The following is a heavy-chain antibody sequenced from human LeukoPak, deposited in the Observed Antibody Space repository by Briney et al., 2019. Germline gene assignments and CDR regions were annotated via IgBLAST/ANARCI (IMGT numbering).Heavy chain of an antibody. D-gene: IGHD5-12*01. CDR3: ARVGDAATTYFDY. Sequence: SETLSLTCTVSGGSISSGGYYWSWIRQHPGKGLEWIGYIYYSGSTNYNPSLKSRVTISVDKSKNQFSLKLSSVTAADTAVYYCARVGDAATTYFDYWGQGTLVTVSS. CDR1: GGSISSGGYY. V-gene: IGHV4-31*03. J-gene: IGHJ4*02. CDR2: IYYSGST.